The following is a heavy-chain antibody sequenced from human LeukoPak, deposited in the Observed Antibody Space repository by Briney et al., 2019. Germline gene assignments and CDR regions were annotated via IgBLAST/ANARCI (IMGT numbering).Heavy chain of an antibody. V-gene: IGHV4-30-2*01. Sequence: PSETLSLTCAVSGGSISSGGYSWSWIRQPPGKNLEWIGYIYHSGSTYYNPSLKSRVTMSVDTSKNQFSLMLTSVTAADTAVYYCARNLGLNYFDYWGQGTLVTVSS. CDR1: GGSISSGGYS. D-gene: IGHD7-27*01. J-gene: IGHJ4*02. CDR3: ARNLGLNYFDY. CDR2: IYHSGST.